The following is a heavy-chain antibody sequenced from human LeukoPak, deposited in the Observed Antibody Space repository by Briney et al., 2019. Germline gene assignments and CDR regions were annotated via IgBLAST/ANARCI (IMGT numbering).Heavy chain of an antibody. CDR3: ARDGIVVVPAAMQIDY. V-gene: IGHV3-21*01. CDR1: GFTFSSYS. J-gene: IGHJ4*02. Sequence: GGSLRLSCAASGFTFSSYSMNWVRQAPGKGLEWVSSISSSSSYIYYADSVKGRFTISRDNAKNSLYLQMNSLRAEDTAVYYCARDGIVVVPAAMQIDYWGQGTLVTVSS. CDR2: ISSSSSYI. D-gene: IGHD2-2*01.